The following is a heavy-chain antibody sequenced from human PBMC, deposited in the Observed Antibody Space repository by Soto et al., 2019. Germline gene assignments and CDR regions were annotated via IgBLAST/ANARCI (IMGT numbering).Heavy chain of an antibody. CDR1: GGSFSGYY. D-gene: IGHD3-10*01. CDR3: ARGRYYGSGTPTFRYYYMDV. V-gene: IGHV4-34*01. CDR2: INHSGST. J-gene: IGHJ6*03. Sequence: SETLSLTCAVYGGSFSGYYWSWIRQPPGKGLEWIGEINHSGSTNYNPSLKSRVTISVDTSKNQFSLKLSSVTAADTAVYYCARGRYYGSGTPTFRYYYMDVWGKGTTVTVSS.